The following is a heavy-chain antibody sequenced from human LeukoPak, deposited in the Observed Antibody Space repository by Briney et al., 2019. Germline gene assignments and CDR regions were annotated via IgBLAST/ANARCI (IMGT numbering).Heavy chain of an antibody. CDR1: GGTFSSYA. CDR2: IIPIFGTA. D-gene: IGHD1-26*01. V-gene: IGHV1-69*13. CDR3: ARWAGAYFDY. J-gene: IGHJ4*02. Sequence: GASVKVSCKASGGTFSSYAISWVRQAPGQGLEWMGGIIPIFGTANYAQKFQGRVTITADESTSTAYMELSSLRSEDTAVYYRARWAGAYFDYWGQGTLVTVSS.